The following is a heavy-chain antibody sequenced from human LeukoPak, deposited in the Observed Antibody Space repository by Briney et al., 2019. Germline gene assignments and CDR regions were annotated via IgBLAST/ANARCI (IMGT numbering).Heavy chain of an antibody. CDR1: GYTFTSYG. V-gene: IGHV1-18*01. J-gene: IGHJ6*02. CDR3: ARMGVVRRYYYYYYGMDV. D-gene: IGHD2-15*01. Sequence: GASVKVSCKASGYTFTSYGISWVRQAPGQGLEWMGRISAYNGNTNYAQKLQGRVTMTTDTSTSTAYMELRSLRSDDTAVYYCARMGVVRRYYYYYYGMDVWGQGTTVTVSS. CDR2: ISAYNGNT.